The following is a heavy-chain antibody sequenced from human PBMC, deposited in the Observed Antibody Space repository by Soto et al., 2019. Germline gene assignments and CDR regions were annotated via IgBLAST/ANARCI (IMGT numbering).Heavy chain of an antibody. V-gene: IGHV1-18*01. D-gene: IGHD2-15*01. CDR2: ISAYHGNT. CDR1: GYTFTSYR. Sequence: ASVKVSCKASGYTFTSYRISWVRQAPGQGLEWMGWISAYHGNTNYAQKLQGRVTMTTGTSTSTAYMELRSLRSDDTAVYYCASEGVCSGGICYSGRFLWFDPSAQGTLVIVSS. J-gene: IGHJ5*02. CDR3: ASEGVCSGGICYSGRFLWFDP.